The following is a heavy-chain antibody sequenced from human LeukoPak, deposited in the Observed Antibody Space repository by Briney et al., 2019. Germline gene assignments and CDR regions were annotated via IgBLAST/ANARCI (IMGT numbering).Heavy chain of an antibody. CDR3: ARGGFDSSSLNWFDP. D-gene: IGHD6-6*01. CDR2: ISSSGSTI. CDR1: GFTFSDYY. J-gene: IGHJ5*02. V-gene: IGHV3-11*04. Sequence: PGGSLRLSCAASGFTFSDYYMGWIRQAPGKGLEWVSYISSSGSTIYYADSVKGRFTISRDNAKNSLYLQMNSLRAEDTAVYYCARGGFDSSSLNWFDPWGQGTLVTVSS.